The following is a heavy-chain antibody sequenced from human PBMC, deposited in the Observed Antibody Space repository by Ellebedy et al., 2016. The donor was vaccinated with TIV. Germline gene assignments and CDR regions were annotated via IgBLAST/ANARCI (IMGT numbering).Heavy chain of an antibody. CDR1: ELTYW. Sequence: GGSLRLXXGTSELTYWMNWVRQAPGKGLEWVASINQDGSVDHYVDSVMGRFTVSRDNAKSSLYLQMSSLRAEDTAVYYCLPSGGSSRWGQGTLVTVSS. V-gene: IGHV3-7*01. D-gene: IGHD1-26*01. CDR3: LPSGGSSR. J-gene: IGHJ4*02. CDR2: INQDGSVD.